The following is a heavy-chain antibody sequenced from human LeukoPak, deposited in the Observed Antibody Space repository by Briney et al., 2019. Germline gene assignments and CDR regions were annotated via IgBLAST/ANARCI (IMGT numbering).Heavy chain of an antibody. CDR3: ARAGYYYDSSGYPDY. J-gene: IGHJ4*02. D-gene: IGHD3-22*01. CDR1: GGTFSSYA. Sequence: GASVKVSCKASGGTFSSYAISWLRQAPGQGLEWMGRIIPILGIANYAQKFQGRVTITADKSTSKAYMELSSLRSEDTAVYYCARAGYYYDSSGYPDYWGKGTVVTVSS. V-gene: IGHV1-69*04. CDR2: IIPILGIA.